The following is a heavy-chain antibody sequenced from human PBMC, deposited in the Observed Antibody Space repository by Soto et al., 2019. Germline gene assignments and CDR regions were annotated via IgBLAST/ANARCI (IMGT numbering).Heavy chain of an antibody. D-gene: IGHD1-26*01. V-gene: IGHV5-51*01. Sequence: PGESLKISCKGSGYSFTSYWIGWVRQMPGKGLEWMGIIYPGDSDTRYSPSFQGQVTISADKSISTAYLQWSSLKASDTAMYYCARSSKVGARLGGIDVWGQGTTVTVSS. CDR2: IYPGDSDT. J-gene: IGHJ6*02. CDR1: GYSFTSYW. CDR3: ARSSKVGARLGGIDV.